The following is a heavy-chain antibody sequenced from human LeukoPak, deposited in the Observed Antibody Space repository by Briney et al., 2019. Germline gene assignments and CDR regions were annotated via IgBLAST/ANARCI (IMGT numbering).Heavy chain of an antibody. CDR2: INSDGSST. J-gene: IGHJ5*02. CDR1: GFTFSSYA. D-gene: IGHD3-10*01. Sequence: GGSLRLSCAASGFTFSSYAMSWVRQAPGKGLVWVSRINSDGSSTSYADSVKGRFTISRDNAKNTLYLQMNSLRAEDTAVYYCAREATDGGWFDPWGQGTLVTVSS. CDR3: AREATDGGWFDP. V-gene: IGHV3-74*01.